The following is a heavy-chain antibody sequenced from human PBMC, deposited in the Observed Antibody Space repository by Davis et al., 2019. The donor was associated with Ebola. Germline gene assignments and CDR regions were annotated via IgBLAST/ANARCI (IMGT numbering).Heavy chain of an antibody. D-gene: IGHD3-22*01. Sequence: PSETLSLTCTLSGGSISRGGSYWTWIPQHPGKGLEWFGYISYSGSTYYKPSFKSRVTISLDTSKNQLSLNLYSVTAADTAVYYCARDLRYDSSGYDYYFYMDVWGKGRTVTVSS. CDR2: ISYSGST. CDR3: ARDLRYDSSGYDYYFYMDV. J-gene: IGHJ6*03. CDR1: GGSISRGGSY. V-gene: IGHV4-31*03.